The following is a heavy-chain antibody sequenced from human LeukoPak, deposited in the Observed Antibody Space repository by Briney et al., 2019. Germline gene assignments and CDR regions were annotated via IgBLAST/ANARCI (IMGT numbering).Heavy chain of an antibody. Sequence: GRSLRLSCAASGFTFDDYATHWVRQAPGKGLEWVSGISWNSGSIGYADSVKGRFTISRDNAKNSLYLQMNSLRAEDTALYYCAKDIRYYDSSGYSPEWYYYYGMDVWGQGTTVTVSS. CDR1: GFTFDDYA. CDR3: AKDIRYYDSSGYSPEWYYYYGMDV. CDR2: ISWNSGSI. V-gene: IGHV3-9*01. D-gene: IGHD3-22*01. J-gene: IGHJ6*02.